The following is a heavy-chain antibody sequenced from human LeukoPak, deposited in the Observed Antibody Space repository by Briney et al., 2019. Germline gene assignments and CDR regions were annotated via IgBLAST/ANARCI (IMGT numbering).Heavy chain of an antibody. CDR3: ARDFSGSYYDLDY. D-gene: IGHD1-26*01. Sequence: GGPLRLSCAASGFTFSSYSMNWVRAAPGKGLEWVSSISSSSSYIYYADSVKGRFTISRDNAKNSLYLQMNSLRAEDTAVYYCARDFSGSYYDLDYWGQGTLVTVSS. CDR1: GFTFSSYS. J-gene: IGHJ4*02. V-gene: IGHV3-21*01. CDR2: ISSSSSYI.